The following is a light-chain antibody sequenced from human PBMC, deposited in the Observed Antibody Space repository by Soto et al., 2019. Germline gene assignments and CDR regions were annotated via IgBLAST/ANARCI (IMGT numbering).Light chain of an antibody. CDR1: QSISTY. CDR3: QQSYSTPWT. CDR2: DAS. V-gene: IGKV1-39*01. J-gene: IGKJ1*01. Sequence: DIQMIQSPSSLSASVGDRVTITCRASQSISTYLNWYQQKPGKAPKVLIYDASSLESGVPSRFSGSGSGTDVTLSISSLQPEDFATYYCQQSYSTPWTFGQGTKVEIK.